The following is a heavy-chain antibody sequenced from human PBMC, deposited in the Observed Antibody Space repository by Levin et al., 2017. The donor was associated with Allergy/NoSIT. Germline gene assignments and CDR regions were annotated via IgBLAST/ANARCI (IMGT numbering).Heavy chain of an antibody. Sequence: GGSLRLSCAASGFTFSDYYMSWIRQAPGKGLEWVSYISSSGSTIYYADSVKGRFTISRDNAKNSLYLQMNSLRAEDTAVYYCARVSEYSYAYYYYYGMDVWGQGSTVAVSS. CDR3: ARVSEYSYAYYYYYGMDV. V-gene: IGHV3-11*01. CDR2: ISSSGSTI. J-gene: IGHJ6*02. CDR1: GFTFSDYY. D-gene: IGHD5-18*01.